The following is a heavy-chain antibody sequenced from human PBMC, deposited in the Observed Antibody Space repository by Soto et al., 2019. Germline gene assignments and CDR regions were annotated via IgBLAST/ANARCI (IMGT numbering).Heavy chain of an antibody. J-gene: IGHJ3*02. CDR3: AKVESVHASIGQLSRAFDI. V-gene: IGHV1-69*02. CDR2: IIPILGIT. CDR1: GGTFSSYT. D-gene: IGHD1-1*01. Sequence: QVQLVQSGAAVRKPGSSVKVSCKASGGTFSSYTICWVRQAPGHGRVWMGRIIPILGITNYAQEFQRRVTITADRTTTTAYMGLSSLRSEDTDVYYCAKVESVHASIGQLSRAFDIWGRGTMVSVSS.